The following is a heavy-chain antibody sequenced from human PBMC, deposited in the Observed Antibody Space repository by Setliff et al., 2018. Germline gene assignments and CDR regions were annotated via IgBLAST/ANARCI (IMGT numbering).Heavy chain of an antibody. J-gene: IGHJ3*02. V-gene: IGHV4-61*09. CDR1: GGSISSGSYY. D-gene: IGHD2-15*01. CDR2: IYTSGST. Sequence: TLSLTCTVSGGSISSGSYYWSWIRQPAGKGLEWIGHIYTSGSTNYNPSLKSRVTISVDTSKNQFSLKLSSVTAADTAVYYCARDPVVVVAAMSDAFDIWGQGTMVTV. CDR3: ARDPVVVVAAMSDAFDI.